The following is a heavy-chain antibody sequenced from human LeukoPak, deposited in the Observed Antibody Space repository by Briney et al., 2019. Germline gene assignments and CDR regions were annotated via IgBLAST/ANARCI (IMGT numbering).Heavy chain of an antibody. Sequence: PSETLSLTCTVSGGSISSSSYYWGWIRQPPGKGLEWIGSTYTSGSTNYNPSLKSRVTISVDTSKNQFSLKLSSVTAADTAVYYCARDSRSVGSSYYYYMDVWGKGTTVTVSS. CDR3: ARDSRSVGSSYYYYMDV. D-gene: IGHD2-2*01. J-gene: IGHJ6*03. V-gene: IGHV4-39*07. CDR2: TYTSGST. CDR1: GGSISSSSYY.